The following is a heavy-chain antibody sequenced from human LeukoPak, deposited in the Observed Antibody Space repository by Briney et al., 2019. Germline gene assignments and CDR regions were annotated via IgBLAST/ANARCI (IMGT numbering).Heavy chain of an antibody. Sequence: GGSLRLSCAASGFTFSSYSLNWVRQAPGKGLEWVSSISSSTTYIYYTDSVKGRFTISRDNAKNSLYLQINSLRAEDTAIYYCARRGYYDSSGYDYWGQGTLVTVSS. CDR2: ISSSTTYI. CDR1: GFTFSSYS. CDR3: ARRGYYDSSGYDY. J-gene: IGHJ4*02. D-gene: IGHD3-22*01. V-gene: IGHV3-21*01.